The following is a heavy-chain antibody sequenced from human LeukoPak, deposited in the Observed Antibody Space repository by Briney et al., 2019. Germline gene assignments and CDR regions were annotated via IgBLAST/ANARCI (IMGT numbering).Heavy chain of an antibody. Sequence: GASVKVSCKVSGYTLTELSMHWVRQAPGKGLEWMGGFDPEDGETIYAQKFQGRVTMTEDTSTDTAYMELSSLRSEDTAVYYCATDSVEPAPRLITIFGVVTRSGGFDYWGQGTLVTVSS. J-gene: IGHJ4*02. CDR2: FDPEDGET. CDR1: GYTLTELS. D-gene: IGHD3-3*01. V-gene: IGHV1-24*01. CDR3: ATDSVEPAPRLITIFGVVTRSGGFDY.